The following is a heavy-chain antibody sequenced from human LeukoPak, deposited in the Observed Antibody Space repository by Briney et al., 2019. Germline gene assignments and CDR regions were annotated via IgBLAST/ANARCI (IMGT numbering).Heavy chain of an antibody. CDR3: ARGGSPSDH. J-gene: IGHJ4*02. Sequence: GGSLRLSCAASGFTFSSYWMHWVRQSPGKGVVWVSRIHLDGRTTNYADSVKGRFTVSRDNAKTILYLQMDSLRPDDTAVYYCARGGSPSDHWGQGTLVTVSS. V-gene: IGHV3-74*01. D-gene: IGHD3-16*01. CDR1: GFTFSSYW. CDR2: IHLDGRTT.